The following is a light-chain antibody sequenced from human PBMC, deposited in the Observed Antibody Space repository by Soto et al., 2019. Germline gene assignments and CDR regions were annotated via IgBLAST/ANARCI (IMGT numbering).Light chain of an antibody. CDR1: QSVSSSY. J-gene: IGKJ4*01. V-gene: IGKV3-20*01. CDR3: QQYVSSLLT. CDR2: SAS. Sequence: EIVVTQSPGALSLSPGERATLSCRASQSVSSSYLAWYQQKPGQAPRLLIYSASSRATGIPDRFSGSGSGTDFTLTISRLEPEDVAVYYCQQYVSSLLTFGGGTKVEIK.